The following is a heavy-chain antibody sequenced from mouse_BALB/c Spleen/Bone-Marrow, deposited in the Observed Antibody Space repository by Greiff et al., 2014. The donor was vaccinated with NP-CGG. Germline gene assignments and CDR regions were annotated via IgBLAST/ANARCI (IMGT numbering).Heavy chain of an antibody. CDR3: ARRTTVVAPLDY. J-gene: IGHJ2*01. Sequence: DVQLQESGPDLVKPSQSLSLTCTVTGYSITSGYSWHWIRQSPGNKLEWMGYIHYSGSTNYNPSLKSRISITRDTSKNQFFLQLNSVTTEDTATYYCARRTTVVAPLDYWGQGTTLTVSS. CDR2: IHYSGST. V-gene: IGHV3-1*02. D-gene: IGHD1-1*01. CDR1: GYSITSGYS.